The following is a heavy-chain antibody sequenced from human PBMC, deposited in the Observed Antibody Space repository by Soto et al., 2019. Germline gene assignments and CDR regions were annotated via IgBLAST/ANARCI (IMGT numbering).Heavy chain of an antibody. V-gene: IGHV4-31*03. Sequence: QVQLQESGPGLVKPSQTLSLTCTVSGCSISSGGYYWSWLRKHPGKGPEWIGYIHYSGSTNYNPYRKSRVTISVETSKNQFCLKLSSVTAADTAVYYCARGRSSTCPYPMGYWGQGTLGTVSS. J-gene: IGHJ4*02. CDR2: IHYSGST. D-gene: IGHD2-2*01. CDR1: GCSISSGGYY. CDR3: ARGRSSTCPYPMGY.